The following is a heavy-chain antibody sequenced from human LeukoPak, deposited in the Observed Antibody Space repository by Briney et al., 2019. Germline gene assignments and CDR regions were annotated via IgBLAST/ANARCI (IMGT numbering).Heavy chain of an antibody. D-gene: IGHD1-26*01. V-gene: IGHV3-33*08. J-gene: IGHJ4*02. CDR2: IWYDGSSQ. Sequence: GGSLRLSCAASGFTFSSYSMNWVRQAPGKGLEWVAVIWYDGSSQYYADTVKGRFTISRDNSNNTLFLQMNSLRAGDTAVYYCARDDRGSYSTNAIDYWGQGTLVTVSS. CDR3: ARDDRGSYSTNAIDY. CDR1: GFTFSSYS.